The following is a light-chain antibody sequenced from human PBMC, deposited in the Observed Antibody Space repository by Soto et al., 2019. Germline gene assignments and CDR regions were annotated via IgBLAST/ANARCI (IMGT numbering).Light chain of an antibody. CDR3: QFLDTSMDVSV. J-gene: IGLJ1*01. Sequence: QLVLTQPPSVSGAPGKRVTISCTGSSSNIGADSAGHWYQQIPGTAPKLLIYDNTHRPSGVPDRFSGSKSGTSASLAIPGRQAEDEADLYCQFLDTSMDVSVLGSGPKLTVL. CDR1: SSNIGADSA. V-gene: IGLV1-40*01. CDR2: DNT.